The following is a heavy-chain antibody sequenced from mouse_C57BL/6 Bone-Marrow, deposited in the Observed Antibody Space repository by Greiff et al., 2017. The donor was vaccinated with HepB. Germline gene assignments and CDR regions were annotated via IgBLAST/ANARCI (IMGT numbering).Heavy chain of an antibody. J-gene: IGHJ3*01. D-gene: IGHD1-1*01. Sequence: EVQLVESGGGLVKPGGSLKLSCAASGFTFSDYGMHWVRQAPEKGLEWVAYISSGSSTIYYADTVKGRFTISRDNAKNTLFRQMTSLRSEDTAMYYCARRDYGSSYGFAYWGQGTLVTVSA. V-gene: IGHV5-17*01. CDR2: ISSGSSTI. CDR3: ARRDYGSSYGFAY. CDR1: GFTFSDYG.